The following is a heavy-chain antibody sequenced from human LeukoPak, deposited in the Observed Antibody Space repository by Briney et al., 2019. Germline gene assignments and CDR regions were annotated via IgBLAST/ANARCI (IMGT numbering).Heavy chain of an antibody. V-gene: IGHV1-69*02. CDR3: ARGEQWLRPYDY. J-gene: IGHJ4*02. CDR1: GGTFSSYT. CDR2: IIPILGIA. Sequence: SVNVSCKASGGTFSSYTISWVRQAPGQWLEWMGRIIPILGIANYAQKFEGRVTITADKSTSTAYMELSSLRSEDTAVYYCARGEQWLRPYDYWGQGTLVTVSS. D-gene: IGHD5-12*01.